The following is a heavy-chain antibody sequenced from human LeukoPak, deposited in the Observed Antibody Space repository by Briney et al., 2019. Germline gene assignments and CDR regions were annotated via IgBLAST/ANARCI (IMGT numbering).Heavy chain of an antibody. CDR2: ISRSGDST. Sequence: GGSLRLSCAASGFTFSTYAMSWVRQAPAKGLEWVSTISRSGDSTYYADSVRGRFTISRDISKSTLYLEMSSLRAEDTAVYYCAIQAGGYYQPLDFWGQGTLVTVSS. D-gene: IGHD3-22*01. V-gene: IGHV3-23*01. J-gene: IGHJ4*02. CDR3: AIQAGGYYQPLDF. CDR1: GFTFSTYA.